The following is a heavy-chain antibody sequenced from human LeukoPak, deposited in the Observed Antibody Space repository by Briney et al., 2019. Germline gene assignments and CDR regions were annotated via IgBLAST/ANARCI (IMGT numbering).Heavy chain of an antibody. CDR2: ISSGGSTV. D-gene: IGHD4-17*01. J-gene: IGHJ4*02. CDR1: GFTFSSCE. CDR3: ARAFYGDLDY. V-gene: IGHV3-48*03. Sequence: GGSLRLSCAASGFTFSSCEINWVRQAPGKGLEWVPYISSGGSTVYYADSVKGRFTISRDNAKNSLYLQMSSLRAEDTAVYYCARAFYGDLDYWGQGTLVTVSS.